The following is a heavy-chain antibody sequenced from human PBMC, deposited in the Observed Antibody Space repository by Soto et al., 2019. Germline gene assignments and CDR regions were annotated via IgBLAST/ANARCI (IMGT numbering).Heavy chain of an antibody. Sequence: QLQLQESGPGLVKPSETLSLTCTVSGGSISSSSFHWGWIRQPPGKRLEWIGSIYYSGSTYYSPYLKSRGTISVDTSKNQFSLKLSSVTAADTAVYYCARRERAAGTDWWFDPWGQGTLVTVSS. CDR2: IYYSGST. CDR3: ARRERAAGTDWWFDP. D-gene: IGHD6-13*01. V-gene: IGHV4-39*01. CDR1: GGSISSSSFH. J-gene: IGHJ5*02.